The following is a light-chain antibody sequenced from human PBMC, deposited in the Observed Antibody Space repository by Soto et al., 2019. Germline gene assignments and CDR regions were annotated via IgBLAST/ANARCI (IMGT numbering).Light chain of an antibody. CDR3: SSYTSSSTLVV. CDR2: DVS. J-gene: IGLJ2*01. Sequence: QSALTQPASVSGSPGQSITISCTGTSSDVGGYNYVSWDQQHPGKAPKLMIYDVSNRPSGVSNRFSGAKAGNTGSLTISGLQAEDEADYYCSSYTSSSTLVVFGGGTKLTVL. V-gene: IGLV2-14*01. CDR1: SSDVGGYNY.